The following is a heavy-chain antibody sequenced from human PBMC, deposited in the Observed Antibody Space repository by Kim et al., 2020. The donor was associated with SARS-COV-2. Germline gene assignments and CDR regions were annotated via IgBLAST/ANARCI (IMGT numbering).Heavy chain of an antibody. CDR3: ARDQLRYSGLNYYYGMDV. CDR1: GYTFIDYY. CDR2: INPYSGGT. V-gene: IGHV1-2*06. D-gene: IGHD5-12*01. J-gene: IGHJ6*02. Sequence: ASVKVSCEASGYTFIDYYIHWMRQSPGQGLEWMARINPYSGGTNYAHSFQGRVTLTRDTAINTVYMEVSGLTSDDTALYYCARDQLRYSGLNYYYGMDVWGQGTAVTVSS.